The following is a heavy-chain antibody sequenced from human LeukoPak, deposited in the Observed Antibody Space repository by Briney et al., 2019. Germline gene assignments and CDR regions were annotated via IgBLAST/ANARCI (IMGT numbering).Heavy chain of an antibody. CDR1: GGSISSYY. V-gene: IGHV4-4*09. D-gene: IGHD6-6*01. CDR2: IYTSGST. Sequence: SETLSLTCTVSGGSISSYYWGWIRQPPGKGLEWIGYIYTSGSTNYNPSLKSRVTISVDTSKNQFSLKLSSVTAADTAVYYCARASIAAPYYYYYMDVWGKGTTVTVSS. J-gene: IGHJ6*03. CDR3: ARASIAAPYYYYYMDV.